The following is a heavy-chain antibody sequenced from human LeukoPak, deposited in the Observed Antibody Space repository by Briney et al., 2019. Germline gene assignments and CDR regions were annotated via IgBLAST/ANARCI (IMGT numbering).Heavy chain of an antibody. J-gene: IGHJ4*02. Sequence: GGSLRLSCAASGFPFSSYAMSWVRQAPGRAGEWVSAVSGSGGTTYYAESVKGRFTVSRDNSKNTLYLQMNSLRAEDTAVYYCAQSDYYDSSGHPSSFEYWGQGTLVTVSS. D-gene: IGHD3-22*01. CDR2: VSGSGGTT. CDR1: GFPFSSYA. CDR3: AQSDYYDSSGHPSSFEY. V-gene: IGHV3-23*01.